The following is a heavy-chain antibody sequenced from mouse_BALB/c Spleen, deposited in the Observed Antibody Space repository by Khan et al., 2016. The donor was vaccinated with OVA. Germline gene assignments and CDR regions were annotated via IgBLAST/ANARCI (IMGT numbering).Heavy chain of an antibody. CDR1: GYSFTSCYV. V-gene: IGHV3-2*02. CDR3: ARTARIKY. CDR2: ISYCGST. Sequence: EVELVESGPGLVKPSQSLSLTCTVTGYSFTSCYVWNWIRQFPGNKLAWMGYISYCGSTNYNPSLKSRISITRDTSKNQFLLQLNSVTTENAATYYCARTARIKYWGQGTTLTVSS. D-gene: IGHD1-2*01. J-gene: IGHJ2*01.